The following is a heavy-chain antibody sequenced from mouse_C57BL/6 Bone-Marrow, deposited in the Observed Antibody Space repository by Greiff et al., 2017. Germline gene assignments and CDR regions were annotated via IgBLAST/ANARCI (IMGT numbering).Heavy chain of an antibody. CDR2: INPGSGGT. V-gene: IGHV1-54*01. J-gene: IGHJ1*03. CDR3: ARGTEDWYFDV. CDR1: GYAFTNYL. Sequence: QVQLQQSGAELVRPGTSVKVSCKASGYAFTNYLIEWVKQRPGQGLEWIGVINPGSGGTYYHETFKGKATLTADKSSSTAYMQLSSLTSEVSAVYFCARGTEDWYFDVWGTGTTVTVSS. D-gene: IGHD3-1*01.